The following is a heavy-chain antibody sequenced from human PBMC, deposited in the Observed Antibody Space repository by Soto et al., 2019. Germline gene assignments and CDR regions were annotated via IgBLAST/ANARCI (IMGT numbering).Heavy chain of an antibody. Sequence: SETLSLTCAVSGGSFTSNNCWTWVRQPPGQGLEWIGDIYRTGITNYNPSLKSRVTISLDKSENQFSLKVTSLTAADTAVYYCASRDPGTSVDYWGQGTLVTVSS. J-gene: IGHJ4*02. CDR2: IYRTGIT. CDR1: GGSFTSNNC. V-gene: IGHV4-4*02. CDR3: ASRDPGTSVDY. D-gene: IGHD1-7*01.